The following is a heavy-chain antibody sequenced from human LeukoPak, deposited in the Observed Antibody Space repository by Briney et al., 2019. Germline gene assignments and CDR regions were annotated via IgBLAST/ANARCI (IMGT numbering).Heavy chain of an antibody. J-gene: IGHJ4*02. Sequence: GASVKASCKASGGTFSSYAISWVRQAPGQGLEWMGWISAYNGNTNYAQKLQGRVTMTTDTSTSTAYMELRSLRSDDTAVYYCARGIAAAGETFDYWGQGTLVTVSS. CDR3: ARGIAAAGETFDY. D-gene: IGHD6-13*01. CDR1: GGTFSSYA. CDR2: ISAYNGNT. V-gene: IGHV1-18*01.